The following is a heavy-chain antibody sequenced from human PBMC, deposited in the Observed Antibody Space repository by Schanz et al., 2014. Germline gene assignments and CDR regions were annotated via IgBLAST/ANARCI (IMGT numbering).Heavy chain of an antibody. J-gene: IGHJ4*02. CDR2: VWSDGTNE. CDR1: GFTFSSYA. D-gene: IGHD1-26*01. V-gene: IGHV3-33*08. Sequence: VQLLESGGGLVQPGGSLRLSCAASGFTFSSYAMSWVRQAPGKGLEWVAVVWSDGTNEYYADSVKGRFTISGDSSKYTVYLQMNSLRADDTAVYYCARDHTTESYYSAGPPIDYWGQGTLLTVSS. CDR3: ARDHTTESYYSAGPPIDY.